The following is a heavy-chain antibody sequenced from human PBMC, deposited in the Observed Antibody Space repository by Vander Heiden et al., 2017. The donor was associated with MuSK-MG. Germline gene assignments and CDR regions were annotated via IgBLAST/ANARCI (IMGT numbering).Heavy chain of an antibody. V-gene: IGHV3-23*01. CDR2: ISGSGGST. CDR1: GFTFSSYA. Sequence: EVQLLESGGGLVQPGGSLRLSCAAPGFTFSSYAMSWVRQAPGKGLEWVSAISGSGGSTYYADSVKGRFTISRDNSKNTLYLQMNSLRAEDTAVYYCAKDKGYSSSQFDYWGQGTLVTVSS. CDR3: AKDKGYSSSQFDY. J-gene: IGHJ4*02. D-gene: IGHD6-13*01.